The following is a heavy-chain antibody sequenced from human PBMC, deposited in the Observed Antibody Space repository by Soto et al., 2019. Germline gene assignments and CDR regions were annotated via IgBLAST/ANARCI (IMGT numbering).Heavy chain of an antibody. CDR2: IYYSGST. Sequence: PSETLSLTCTVSGGSISSGGYYWSWIRQHPGKGLEWIGYIYYSGSTYYNPSLKSRVTISVDTSKNQFSLKLSSVTAADTAVYYCARTRNEYGEAWFDPWGQGTLVTVSS. CDR3: ARTRNEYGEAWFDP. J-gene: IGHJ5*02. V-gene: IGHV4-31*03. D-gene: IGHD4-17*01. CDR1: GGSISSGGYY.